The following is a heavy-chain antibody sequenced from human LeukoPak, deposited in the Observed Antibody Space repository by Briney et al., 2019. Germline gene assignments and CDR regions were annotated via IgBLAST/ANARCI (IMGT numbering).Heavy chain of an antibody. J-gene: IGHJ4*02. CDR3: ARVYYDTLTGYQYYFDY. CDR2: IYYSGST. D-gene: IGHD3-9*01. CDR1: GGSISSYY. Sequence: SETLSLTCTASGGSISSYYWSRIRQPPGKGLEWIGYIYYSGSTNYNPSLKSRVTISVDTSKNQFSLKLSSVTAADTAVYYCARVYYDTLTGYQYYFDYWGQGTLVSVSS. V-gene: IGHV4-59*01.